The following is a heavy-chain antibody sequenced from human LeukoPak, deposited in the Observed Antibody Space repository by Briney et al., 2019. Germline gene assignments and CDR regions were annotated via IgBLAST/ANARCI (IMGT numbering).Heavy chain of an antibody. CDR2: ISGSGGST. CDR3: ATYYDSSGYYPPDY. Sequence: GGSLRLSCAASGFTFSSYAMSWVRQAPGKGLEWVSAISGSGGSTYYADSVKGRLTISRDNSKNTLYLQMNSLRAEDTAVYYCATYYDSSGYYPPDYWGQGTLVTVSS. D-gene: IGHD3-22*01. V-gene: IGHV3-23*01. J-gene: IGHJ4*02. CDR1: GFTFSSYA.